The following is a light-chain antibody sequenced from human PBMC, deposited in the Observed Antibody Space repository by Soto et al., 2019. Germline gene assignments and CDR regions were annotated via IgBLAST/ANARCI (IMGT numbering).Light chain of an antibody. CDR1: QSVSSSY. CDR3: QRYGSFIT. J-gene: IGKJ5*01. V-gene: IGKV3-20*01. Sequence: EIVLTQSPGTLSLSPGERATLSCRASQSVSSSYLAWYQQKPGQAPRLLIYGASSRATGIPDRFSGSGSGTDFTLTISRLEPEDFAVYYWQRYGSFITFGQGTRLEIK. CDR2: GAS.